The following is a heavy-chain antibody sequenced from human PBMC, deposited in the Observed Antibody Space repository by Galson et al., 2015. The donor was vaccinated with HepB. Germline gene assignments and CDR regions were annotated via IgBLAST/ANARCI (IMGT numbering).Heavy chain of an antibody. CDR2: IKQDGSEK. Sequence: SLRLSCAASGFTFSSYWMSWVRQAPGKGLEWVANIKQDGSEKYYVDSVKGRFTISRDNAKNSLYLQMNSLRAEDTAVYYCARSPTVVVPFSAFDIWGQGTMVTVSS. D-gene: IGHD2-2*01. CDR1: GFTFSSYW. J-gene: IGHJ3*02. V-gene: IGHV3-7*01. CDR3: ARSPTVVVPFSAFDI.